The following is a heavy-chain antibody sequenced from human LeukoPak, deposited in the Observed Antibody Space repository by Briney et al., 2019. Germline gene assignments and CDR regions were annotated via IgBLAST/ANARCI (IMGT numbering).Heavy chain of an antibody. CDR1: GFPFSSYS. D-gene: IGHD6-13*01. Sequence: GGSLRLSCAASGFPFSSYSMNWVRQAPGEGLEWVSYISSSRTTSYADSVKGRFTISRDNAKNSLYLQMNSLRVEDTAVYYCARTPSSEQQLFFDYWGQGTLVTVSS. CDR3: ARTPSSEQQLFFDY. CDR2: ISSSRTT. V-gene: IGHV3-48*01. J-gene: IGHJ4*02.